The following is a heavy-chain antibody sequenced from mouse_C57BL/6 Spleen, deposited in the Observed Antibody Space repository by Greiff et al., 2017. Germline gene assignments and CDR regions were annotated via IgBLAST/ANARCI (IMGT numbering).Heavy chain of an antibody. CDR2: IDPETGGT. Sequence: VKLQQSGAELVRPGASVTLSCKASGYTFTDYEMHWVKQTPVHGLEWIGAIDPETGGTAYNQKFKGKAILTADKSSSTAYMELRSLTSEDSAVYYCTRNYYGSCYAFDYWGQGTTLTVSS. D-gene: IGHD1-1*01. CDR3: TRNYYGSCYAFDY. J-gene: IGHJ2*01. V-gene: IGHV1-15*01. CDR1: GYTFTDYE.